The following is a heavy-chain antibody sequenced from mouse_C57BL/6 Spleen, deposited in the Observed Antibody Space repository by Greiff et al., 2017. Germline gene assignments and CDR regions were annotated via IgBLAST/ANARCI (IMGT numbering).Heavy chain of an antibody. J-gene: IGHJ2*01. D-gene: IGHD2-3*01. CDR3: ARSRLLFDY. V-gene: IGHV1-69*01. CDR1: GYTFTSYW. Sequence: QVQFQQPGAELVMPGASVKLSCKASGYTFTSYWMHWVKQRPGQGLEWIGEIDPSDSYTNYNQKFKGKSTLTVDKSSSTAYMQLSSLTSEDSAVYYCARSRLLFDYWGQGTTLTVSS. CDR2: IDPSDSYT.